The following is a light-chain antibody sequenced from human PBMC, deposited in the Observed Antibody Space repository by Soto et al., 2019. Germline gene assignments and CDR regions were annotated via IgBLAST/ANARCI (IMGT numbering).Light chain of an antibody. Sequence: DIQMTQSPSSLSASVGDRVTITCRASQGISNYLAWYQQKPGKVPKLLIYAASTLQSVGPSRFSGSGAGTEFTLTISSMQPADVATYYCQKYNSTPRTFGQGTKLEIK. V-gene: IGKV1-27*01. CDR1: QGISNY. CDR3: QKYNSTPRT. J-gene: IGKJ2*01. CDR2: AAS.